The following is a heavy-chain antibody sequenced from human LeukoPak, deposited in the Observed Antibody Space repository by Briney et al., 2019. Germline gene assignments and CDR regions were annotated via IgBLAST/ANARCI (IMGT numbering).Heavy chain of an antibody. J-gene: IGHJ4*02. CDR2: IYHSGST. D-gene: IGHD3-9*01. CDR3: ARDFLDFDWLLFDY. Sequence: KPSETLSLTCAVSGYSISSGYYWGWIRQPPGKGLVWIGSIYHSGSTYYNPSLKSRVTISVDTSKNQFSLKLSSVTAADTAVYYCARDFLDFDWLLFDYWGQGTLVTVSS. CDR1: GYSISSGYY. V-gene: IGHV4-38-2*02.